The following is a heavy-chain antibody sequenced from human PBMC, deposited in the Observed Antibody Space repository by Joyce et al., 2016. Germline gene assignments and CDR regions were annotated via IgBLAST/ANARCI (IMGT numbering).Heavy chain of an antibody. CDR3: ARENWDADLDFYFDL. V-gene: IGHV3-11*01. CDR2: IKSDGSTI. Sequence: QVQLVESGGGLVKPGGSLRLSCAASGFSFSDDYMTWIRQAPGKGLEWVANIKSDGSTIYYADSVKGRFTISRDNAKNSLYLQMNSLRDEDTSVYYCARENWDADLDFYFDLWGRGTLVTVSS. D-gene: IGHD1-1*01. J-gene: IGHJ2*01. CDR1: GFSFSDDY.